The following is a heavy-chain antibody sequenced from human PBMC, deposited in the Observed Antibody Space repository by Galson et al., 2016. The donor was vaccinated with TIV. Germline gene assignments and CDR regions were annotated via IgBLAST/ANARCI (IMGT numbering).Heavy chain of an antibody. Sequence: SLRLSCAASGFTFSAYAVNWVRQAPGKGLEWVSGIGGIGTSPYYAGSAKGRFTISRDNSRNTLYLQMNSLRAEDTALYYCAKDAQWLPAAYFDYWGQGVLVTVSS. J-gene: IGHJ4*02. CDR1: GFTFSAYA. CDR3: AKDAQWLPAAYFDY. CDR2: IGGIGTSP. V-gene: IGHV3-23*01. D-gene: IGHD6-19*01.